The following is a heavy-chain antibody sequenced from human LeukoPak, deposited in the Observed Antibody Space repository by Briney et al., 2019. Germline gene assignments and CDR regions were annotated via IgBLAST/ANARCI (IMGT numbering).Heavy chain of an antibody. J-gene: IGHJ6*03. CDR2: IYTSGST. CDR1: GGSSSSGSHY. Sequence: SQTLSLTRTVSGGSSSSGSHYWSWIRQPAGKGLEWIGRIYTSGSTNYNPSLKSRVTISVDTSKNQFSLQLSSVTAADTAVYYCARDGSPYYYYYLDVWGKGTTVTVSS. V-gene: IGHV4-61*02. CDR3: ARDGSPYYYYYLDV. D-gene: IGHD1-26*01.